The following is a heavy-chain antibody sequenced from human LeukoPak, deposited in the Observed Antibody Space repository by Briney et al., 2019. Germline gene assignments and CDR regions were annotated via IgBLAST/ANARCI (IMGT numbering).Heavy chain of an antibody. CDR1: GFRFSYHD. J-gene: IGHJ3*02. CDR3: ARELGGTKTGGFDI. CDR2: IGAAGAHT. Sequence: VGSLRLSCAASGFRFSYHDMHWVRQAPGKGLEFVSSIGAAGAHTFYADSVKGRFTISRDNFQSTMYLQMDGLRPEDSAVYYCARELGGTKTGGFDIWGQGTVVTVSS. V-gene: IGHV3-64*02. D-gene: IGHD1-14*01.